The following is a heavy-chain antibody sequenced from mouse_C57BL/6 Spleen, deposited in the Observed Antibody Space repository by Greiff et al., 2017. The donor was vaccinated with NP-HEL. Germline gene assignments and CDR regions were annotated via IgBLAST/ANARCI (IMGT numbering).Heavy chain of an antibody. CDR3: ARYGNYEGAY. J-gene: IGHJ3*01. D-gene: IGHD2-1*01. Sequence: QVQLQQPGAELVKPGASVKLSCKASGYTFTSYWMHWVKQRPGQGLEWIGMIHPNSGSTNYNEKFKSKATLTVDKSTSTAYMQLSSLTSEDSAVYYCARYGNYEGAYWGQGTLVTVSA. CDR2: IHPNSGST. CDR1: GYTFTSYW. V-gene: IGHV1-64*01.